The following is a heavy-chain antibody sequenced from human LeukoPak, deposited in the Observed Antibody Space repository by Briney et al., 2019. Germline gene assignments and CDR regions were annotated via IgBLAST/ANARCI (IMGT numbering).Heavy chain of an antibody. J-gene: IGHJ4*02. D-gene: IGHD6-6*01. Sequence: ASVKVSCKASGYTFTSYDINWVRQATGQGLEWMGWMNPNSGNTGYAQKFQGRVTMTRNTSISTAYLELSSLRSEDTAVYYCARGEYSSSSAAVDYWGQGTLVTVSS. CDR3: ARGEYSSSSAAVDY. CDR2: MNPNSGNT. CDR1: GYTFTSYD. V-gene: IGHV1-8*01.